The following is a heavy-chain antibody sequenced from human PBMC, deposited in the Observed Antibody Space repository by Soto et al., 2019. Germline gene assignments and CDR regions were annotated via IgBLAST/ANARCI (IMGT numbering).Heavy chain of an antibody. Sequence: QVQLQQWGAGLLKPSETLSLTCAVYGGSFSGYYWSWIRQPPGKGLEWIGEINHSGSTNYNPSLKSRVTISVDTSKNQFSLKLSSVTAADTAVYYCARSALDFGVANWFDPWGQGTLVTVSS. CDR2: INHSGST. CDR1: GGSFSGYY. V-gene: IGHV4-34*01. J-gene: IGHJ5*02. CDR3: ARSALDFGVANWFDP. D-gene: IGHD3-3*01.